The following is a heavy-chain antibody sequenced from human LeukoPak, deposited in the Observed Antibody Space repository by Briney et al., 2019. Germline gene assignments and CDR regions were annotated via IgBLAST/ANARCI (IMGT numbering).Heavy chain of an antibody. D-gene: IGHD3-10*01. CDR1: GFSFSTYD. Sequence: PGGSLRLSCAASGFSFSTYDMNWVRQAPGRGLEWVSSISGSGDYIYYADSVKGRFTISRDNAKNSLFLQMDSLRAEDTAVYYCARDRSGASYYWGQGTLVTVSS. J-gene: IGHJ4*02. CDR2: ISGSGDYI. CDR3: ARDRSGASYY. V-gene: IGHV3-21*06.